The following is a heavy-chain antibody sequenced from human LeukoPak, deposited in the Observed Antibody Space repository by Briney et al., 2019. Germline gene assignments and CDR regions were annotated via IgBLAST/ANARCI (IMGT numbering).Heavy chain of an antibody. CDR2: IYTSGST. Sequence: SETLSLTCTGSGGSISSGSYYGRWLRRPAGKGGEWLGRIYTSGSTNYTPSLKSRVTIPVDTSKNQFSLKLSSVPAADTAVYYCASGPRGYFDYWGQGTLVTVSS. CDR3: ASGPRGYFDY. D-gene: IGHD3-16*01. V-gene: IGHV4-61*02. J-gene: IGHJ4*02. CDR1: GGSISSGSYY.